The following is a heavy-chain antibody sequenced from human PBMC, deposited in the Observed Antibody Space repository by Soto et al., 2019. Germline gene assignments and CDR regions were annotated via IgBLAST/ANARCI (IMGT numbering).Heavy chain of an antibody. D-gene: IGHD3-10*01. CDR3: ERDSRYYCSVSNGMDV. V-gene: IGHV1-69*08. J-gene: IGHJ6*02. Sequence: QVQLVQSGSEVKKPGSSVKVSCKASGGTFSSYTISWVRQAPGQGLEWMGRIIPILGIATYAQKFQGRVTITADKSTSTAYMELSSLSSEDTAVYYCERDSRYYCSVSNGMDVWGQGTTVTVS. CDR2: IIPILGIA. CDR1: GGTFSSYT.